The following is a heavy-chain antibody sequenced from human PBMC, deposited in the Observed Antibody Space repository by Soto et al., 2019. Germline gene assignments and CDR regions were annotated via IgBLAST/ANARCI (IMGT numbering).Heavy chain of an antibody. CDR2: ISAYNGDT. J-gene: IGHJ6*03. V-gene: IGHV1-18*01. CDR3: ARDCGVAPPRAGNTHYYYYVDV. CDR1: GYSFTNYG. Sequence: QDQLVQSGGEVKKPGASVKVSCKASGYSFTNYGITWVRQAPGQGFEWMGWISAYNGDTNYAQKLQGRVTMTTDASTSTAYLELRSLRSDDTAVYYCARDCGVAPPRAGNTHYYYYVDVWGKGTTVTVSS. D-gene: IGHD6-19*01.